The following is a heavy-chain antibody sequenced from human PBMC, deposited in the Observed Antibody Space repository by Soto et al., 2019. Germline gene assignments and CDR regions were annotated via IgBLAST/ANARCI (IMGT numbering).Heavy chain of an antibody. CDR2: ISYDGSNK. CDR3: AKTSGGSKLVLMLLTPLAATYGMDV. J-gene: IGHJ6*02. V-gene: IGHV3-30*18. CDR1: GFTFSSYG. Sequence: GGSLRLSCAACGFTFSSYGMHWFRKAPGKGLGWVAVISYDGSNKYYADSVKGRFTISRDNSKNTLYLQMNSLRAEDTAVYYCAKTSGGSKLVLMLLTPLAATYGMDVWGQGTTVTVSS. D-gene: IGHD2-8*01.